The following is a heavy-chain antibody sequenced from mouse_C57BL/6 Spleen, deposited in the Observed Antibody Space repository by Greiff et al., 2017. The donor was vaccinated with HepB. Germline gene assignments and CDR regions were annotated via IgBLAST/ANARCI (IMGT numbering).Heavy chain of an antibody. CDR3: ARGGNGDAMDY. Sequence: EVKLVESGPELVKPGASVKISCKASGYSFTDYNMNRVKQSNGKSLEWIGVINPNYGTTSYNQKFKGKATLTVDQSSSTAYMQLNSLTSEDSAVYYCARGGNGDAMDYWGQGTSVTVSS. J-gene: IGHJ4*01. V-gene: IGHV1-39*01. D-gene: IGHD2-1*01. CDR1: GYSFTDYN. CDR2: INPNYGTT.